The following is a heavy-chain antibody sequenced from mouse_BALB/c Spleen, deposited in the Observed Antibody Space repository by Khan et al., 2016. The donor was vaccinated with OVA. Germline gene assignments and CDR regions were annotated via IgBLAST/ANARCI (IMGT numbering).Heavy chain of an antibody. V-gene: IGHV3-2*02. J-gene: IGHJ2*01. D-gene: IGHD1-1*01. Sequence: VQLKQSGPGLAKPSQSLSLTCTVTGYSITTDYAWNWIRQFPGSKLEWMGHISYSGNTKYNQSLKSRISITRDTSKNQSFLQLKSVTTEDTARYYCGRIYGGSFDYWGQGTTLTVSA. CDR3: GRIYGGSFDY. CDR2: ISYSGNT. CDR1: GYSITTDYA.